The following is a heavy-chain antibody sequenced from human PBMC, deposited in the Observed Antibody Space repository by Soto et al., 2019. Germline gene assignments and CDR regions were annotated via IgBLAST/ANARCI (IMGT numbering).Heavy chain of an antibody. J-gene: IGHJ4*02. V-gene: IGHV3-48*01. Sequence: EVQLVESGGDLVQRGGSLRLSCVASGFDVNRYSMNWVRQAPGKGLEWISYINSGSTSVFYAVSVKGRFTISRDNAKNSLYLQMNSLRAEDTALSYCTSSTSPDAYWGQGTLVTVSS. CDR3: TSSTSPDAY. D-gene: IGHD2-2*01. CDR1: GFDVNRYS. CDR2: INSGSTSV.